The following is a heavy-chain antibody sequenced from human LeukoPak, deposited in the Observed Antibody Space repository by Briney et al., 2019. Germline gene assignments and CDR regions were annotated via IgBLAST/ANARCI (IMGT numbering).Heavy chain of an antibody. CDR2: IYYSGST. CDR1: GGSISSSSYY. CDR3: ARVALANYYYYYMDV. J-gene: IGHJ6*03. Sequence: PSETLSLTCTVSGGSISSSSYYWGWIRQPPGKGLEWIGYIYYSGSTNYNPSLESRVIISVDTSKNQFSLRLSSVTAADTAVYYCARVALANYYYYYMDVWGKGTTVTVSS. D-gene: IGHD2-15*01. V-gene: IGHV4-61*05.